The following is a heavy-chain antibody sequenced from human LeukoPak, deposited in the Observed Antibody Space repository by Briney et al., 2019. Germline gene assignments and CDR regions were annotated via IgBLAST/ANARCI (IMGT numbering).Heavy chain of an antibody. D-gene: IGHD6-13*01. CDR1: GYTLTELS. CDR3: ARDRVNGSSWFRLPDY. Sequence: GASVKVSCKVSGYTLTELSMHWVRQAPGKGLEWMGRIIPILGIANYAQKFQGRVTITADKSTSTAYMELSSLRSEDTAVYYCARDRVNGSSWFRLPDYWGQGTLVTVSS. CDR2: IIPILGIA. J-gene: IGHJ4*02. V-gene: IGHV1-69*04.